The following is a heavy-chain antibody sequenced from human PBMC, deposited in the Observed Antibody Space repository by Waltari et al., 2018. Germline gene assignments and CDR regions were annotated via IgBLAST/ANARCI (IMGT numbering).Heavy chain of an antibody. Sequence: EVQLGESGGGLIQPGGSMRLTCEPSGLTVGSNTSSGVGQAPGKGLEWVSVIYSGGSTYYADSVKGRFTISRDNSKNTLYLQMNSLRAEDTAVYYCAREVGGSYSAFDIWGQGTMVTVSS. D-gene: IGHD1-26*01. J-gene: IGHJ3*02. V-gene: IGHV3-53*01. CDR2: IYSGGST. CDR1: GLTVGSNT. CDR3: AREVGGSYSAFDI.